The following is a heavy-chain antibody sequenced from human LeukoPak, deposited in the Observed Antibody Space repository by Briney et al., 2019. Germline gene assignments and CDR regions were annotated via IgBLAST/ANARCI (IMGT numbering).Heavy chain of an antibody. CDR1: GGTFNNYA. Sequence: GASVKVSCKASGGTFNNYAISWVRQAPGQGLEWLGGIIPIFGTANYAQKLQGRVTMTTDTSTSTAYMELRSLRSDDTAVYYCARRRTAMVNWFDPWGQGTLVTVSS. V-gene: IGHV1-69*05. D-gene: IGHD5-18*01. J-gene: IGHJ5*02. CDR2: IIPIFGTA. CDR3: ARRRTAMVNWFDP.